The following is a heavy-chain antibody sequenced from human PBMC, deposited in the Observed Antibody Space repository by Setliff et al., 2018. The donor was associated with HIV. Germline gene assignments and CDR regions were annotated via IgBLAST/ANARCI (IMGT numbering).Heavy chain of an antibody. CDR3: ARSTVGAGTSFP. CDR2: IYYSGST. V-gene: IGHV4-59*02. D-gene: IGHD1-26*01. CDR1: GGSVSSDY. J-gene: IGHJ5*02. Sequence: SETLSLTCTVSGGSVSSDYWSWIRQPPGKGLEWIGYIYYSGSTNYNPSLNSRVTISVDTSKNQFSLRLTSVTAADTAIYYCARSTVGAGTSFPWGRGILVTVSS.